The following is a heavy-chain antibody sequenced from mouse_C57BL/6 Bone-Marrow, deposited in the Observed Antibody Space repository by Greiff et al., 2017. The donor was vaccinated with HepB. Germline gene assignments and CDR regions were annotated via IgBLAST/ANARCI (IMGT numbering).Heavy chain of an antibody. CDR3: TSLYDGYYFPWFAY. CDR1: GFTFSDAW. Sequence: EVQLQESGGGLVQPGGSMKLSCAASGFTFSDAWMDWVRQSPEKGLEWVAEIRNKANNHATYYAESVKGRFTISRDDSKSSVYLQMNSLRAEDTGLYYCTSLYDGYYFPWFAYWGQGTLVTVSA. D-gene: IGHD2-3*01. J-gene: IGHJ3*01. CDR2: IRNKANNHAT. V-gene: IGHV6-6*01.